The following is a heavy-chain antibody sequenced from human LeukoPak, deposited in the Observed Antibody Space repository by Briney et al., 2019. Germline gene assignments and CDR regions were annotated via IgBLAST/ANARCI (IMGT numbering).Heavy chain of an antibody. CDR1: GYTFTGYY. Sequence: ASAKVSCKASGYTFTGYYMHWVRQAPGQGHEWMGWINPNSGGTNYAQKFQGRVTMTRDTSISTAYMKLSRLRSDDTAVYYCARALGYCSGGSCPPFYYYGMDVWGQGTTVTVSS. CDR3: ARALGYCSGGSCPPFYYYGMDV. V-gene: IGHV1-2*02. J-gene: IGHJ6*02. D-gene: IGHD2-15*01. CDR2: INPNSGGT.